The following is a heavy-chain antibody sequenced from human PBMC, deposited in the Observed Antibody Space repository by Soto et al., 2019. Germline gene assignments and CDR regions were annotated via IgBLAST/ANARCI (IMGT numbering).Heavy chain of an antibody. D-gene: IGHD3-10*01. Sequence: GGSLRLSCAASGFSFSAYYMTWVRQAPGKGLEWVASIKSDGSEQYYVDSVKGRFTISRDNAKNSLYLQMNSLRAGDTGLYYCSRENWFQDYWGQGTLVTVSS. V-gene: IGHV3-7*03. CDR3: SRENWFQDY. J-gene: IGHJ4*02. CDR2: IKSDGSEQ. CDR1: GFSFSAYY.